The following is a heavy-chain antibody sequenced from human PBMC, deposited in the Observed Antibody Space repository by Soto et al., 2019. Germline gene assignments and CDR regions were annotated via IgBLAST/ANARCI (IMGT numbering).Heavy chain of an antibody. V-gene: IGHV6-1*01. D-gene: IGHD5-12*01. CDR3: ARWWLRSKTYLARGSGLIGGFDY. J-gene: IGHJ4*02. CDR2: TYYRSKWYN. Sequence: PSQTLSLTCAISGDSVSSNSAAWNWIRQSPSRGLEWLGRTYYRSKWYNDYAVSVKSRITINPDTSKNQFSLQLNSVTPEDTAVYYCARWWLRSKTYLARGSGLIGGFDYWGQGTLVTVSS. CDR1: GDSVSSNSAA.